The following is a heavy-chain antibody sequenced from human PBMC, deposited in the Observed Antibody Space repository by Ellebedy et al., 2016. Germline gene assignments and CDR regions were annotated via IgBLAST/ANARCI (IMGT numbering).Heavy chain of an antibody. D-gene: IGHD4-11*01. CDR3: ARDPSYSDDYSDYEAFDI. Sequence: GESLKISXAVSGFSLRAYGMQWARQAPGKGLEWVTMIWYDGSNQHYADSVKGRFIISRDYSKNMLYLDMNSLRVEDTAVYYCARDPSYSDDYSDYEAFDIWGQGTMVIVSS. V-gene: IGHV3-33*01. CDR2: IWYDGSNQ. J-gene: IGHJ3*02. CDR1: GFSLRAYG.